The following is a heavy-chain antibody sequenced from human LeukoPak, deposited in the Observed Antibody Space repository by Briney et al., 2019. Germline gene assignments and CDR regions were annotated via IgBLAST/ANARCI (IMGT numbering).Heavy chain of an antibody. J-gene: IGHJ4*02. CDR1: GFTFSNYW. D-gene: IGHD4-17*01. Sequence: PGGSLRLSCAASGFTFSNYWMYWVRQAPGKGLVWVSHIDNDERRTTYADSGKGRFTISRDNARNTLYLQMNSLRAEDTAVYYCARDGDYVELDYWGQGTLVTVSS. CDR2: IDNDERRT. CDR3: ARDGDYVELDY. V-gene: IGHV3-74*01.